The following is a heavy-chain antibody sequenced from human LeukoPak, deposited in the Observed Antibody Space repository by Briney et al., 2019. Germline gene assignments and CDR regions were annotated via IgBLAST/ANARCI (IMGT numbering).Heavy chain of an antibody. D-gene: IGHD4-17*01. CDR2: ISYSGST. Sequence: PSETLSLTCTVSGGSISSYSWSWIRQPPGKGLEWLGYISYSGSTNYNPSLKSRGTISVDTSKNQFSLKLRSVTAADTAVYYCARGIDYGDFQHWGQGTLVTVSS. J-gene: IGHJ1*01. V-gene: IGHV4-59*01. CDR1: GGSISSYS. CDR3: ARGIDYGDFQH.